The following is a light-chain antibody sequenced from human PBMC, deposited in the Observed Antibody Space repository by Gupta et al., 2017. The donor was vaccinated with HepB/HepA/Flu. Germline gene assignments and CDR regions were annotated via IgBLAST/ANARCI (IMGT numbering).Light chain of an antibody. CDR1: SSNIGNNY. CDR2: ENN. Sequence: QSVLTQPPSVSAAPGQKVTISCSGSSSNIGNNYVSWYQQLPGTAPKLLIYENNKRPAGIPDRFSGSKSGTSATLGITGLQNGDEADYYCGTGDSSRSLVFGGGTKLTVL. CDR3: GTGDSSRSLV. V-gene: IGLV1-51*02. J-gene: IGLJ2*01.